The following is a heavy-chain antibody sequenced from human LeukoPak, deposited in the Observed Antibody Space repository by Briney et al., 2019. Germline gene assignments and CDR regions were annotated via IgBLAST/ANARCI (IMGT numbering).Heavy chain of an antibody. CDR3: ARVRGAYSGYDSLGDYFDY. CDR2: MNPNSGNT. CDR1: GYTFTSYD. V-gene: IGHV1-8*03. D-gene: IGHD5-12*01. Sequence: VASVKVSCKASGYTFTSYDINWVRQATGQGLEWMGWMNPNSGNTGYAQKFQGRVTITRNTSISTAYMELSSLRSEDTAVYYCARVRGAYSGYDSLGDYFDYWGQGTLVTVSS. J-gene: IGHJ4*02.